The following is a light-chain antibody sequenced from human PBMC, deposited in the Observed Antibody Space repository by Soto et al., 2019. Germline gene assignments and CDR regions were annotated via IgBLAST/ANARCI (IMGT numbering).Light chain of an antibody. J-gene: IGLJ1*01. CDR1: ISDIGTYDY. CDR3: SSFTSNRIYV. CDR2: GVT. V-gene: IGLV2-14*03. Sequence: QSALTQPASVSGSPGESITVSCFGSISDIGTYDYVSWYQQHPGRAPRLLIHGVTTRPSGISGRFSASKSGLTASLTISGLQPEDEADYYCSSFTSNRIYVFGPGTKLTVL.